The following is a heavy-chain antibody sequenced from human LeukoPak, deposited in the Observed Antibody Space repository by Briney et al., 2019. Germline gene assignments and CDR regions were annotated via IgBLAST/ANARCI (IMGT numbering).Heavy chain of an antibody. J-gene: IGHJ4*02. CDR1: GFTVGSNT. CDR2: IYSGGST. D-gene: IGHD3-22*01. Sequence: GGSLRLSCAASGFTVGSNTMSWVRQAPGKGLEWVSIIYSGGSTSYADSVKGRFTISRDNSKNTLYLQMNSLRTDDTAVYYCARGGSYFDISGYYFYWGQGTLVTVSS. CDR3: ARGGSYFDISGYYFY. V-gene: IGHV3-66*01.